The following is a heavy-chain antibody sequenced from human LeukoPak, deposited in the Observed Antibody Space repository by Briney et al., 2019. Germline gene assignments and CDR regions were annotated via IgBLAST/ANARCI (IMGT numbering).Heavy chain of an antibody. CDR2: IRYDSSDN. J-gene: IGHJ6*03. CDR3: AKVGYFGSGSDFFYHYYMDV. CDR1: GFTFSDFG. Sequence: PGGSLRLSCAASGFTFSDFGMHWVRQAPSGGLEWVAFIRYDSSDNFYADSVKGRFTISRDNSKNTLSLQMNSLGPEDTGVYYCAKVGYFGSGSDFFYHYYMDVWGNGTTVIISS. D-gene: IGHD3-10*01. V-gene: IGHV3-30*02.